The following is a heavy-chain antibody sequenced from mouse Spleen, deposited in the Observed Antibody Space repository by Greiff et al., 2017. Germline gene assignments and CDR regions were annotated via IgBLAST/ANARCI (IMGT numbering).Heavy chain of an antibody. CDR1: GYTFTSYW. CDR3: ARALTTAPPFDY. J-gene: IGHJ2*01. V-gene: IGHV1-72*01. CDR2: IDPNSGGT. D-gene: IGHD1-2*01. Sequence: QVHVKQPGAELVKPGASVKLSCKASGYTFTSYWMHWVKQRPGRGLEWIGRIDPNSGGTKYNEKFKSKATLTVDKPSSTAYMQLSSLTSEDSAVYYCARALTTAPPFDYWGQGTTLTVSS.